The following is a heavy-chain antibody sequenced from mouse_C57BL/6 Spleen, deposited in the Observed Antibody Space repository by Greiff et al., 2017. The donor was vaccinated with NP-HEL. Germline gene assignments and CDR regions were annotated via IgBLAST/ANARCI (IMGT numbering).Heavy chain of an antibody. CDR2: ISDGGSYT. CDR1: GFTFSSYA. CDR3: ARDPSSLGFAY. Sequence: EVQVVESGGGLVKPGGSLKLSCAASGFTFSSYAMSWVRQTPEKRLEWVATISDGGSYTYYPDNVKGRFTISRDNAKNNLYLQMSHLKSEDTAMYYCARDPSSLGFAYWGQGTLVTVSA. V-gene: IGHV5-4*01. J-gene: IGHJ3*01.